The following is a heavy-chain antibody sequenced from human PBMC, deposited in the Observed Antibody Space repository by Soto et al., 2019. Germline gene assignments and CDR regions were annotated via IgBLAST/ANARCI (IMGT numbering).Heavy chain of an antibody. D-gene: IGHD6-13*01. J-gene: IGHJ4*02. CDR1: GGTFSSYT. V-gene: IGHV1-69*02. CDR3: ARSPGYSSSWSYFDY. CDR2: IIPILGIA. Sequence: QVQLVQSGAEVKKPGSSVKVSCKASGGTFSSYTISWVRQAPGQGLEWMGRIIPILGIANYAQKFQGRVTITADKSTSTAYMELSSLRSEDTAVYYCARSPGYSSSWSYFDYWGQGTLVTVSS.